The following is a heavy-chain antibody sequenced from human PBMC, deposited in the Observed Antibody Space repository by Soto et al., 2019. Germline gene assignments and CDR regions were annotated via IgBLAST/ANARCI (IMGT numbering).Heavy chain of an antibody. J-gene: IGHJ4*02. D-gene: IGHD3-3*01. Sequence: GGSLRLSCAASGFTFSSYSMNWVRQAPGKGLEWVSYISSSSSTIYYADSVKGRFTISRDNSKNTLYLQMNSLRTEDTAVYYCARALDFWSAYFDHWGQGSRVTVSS. CDR1: GFTFSSYS. CDR2: ISSSSSTI. CDR3: ARALDFWSAYFDH. V-gene: IGHV3-48*01.